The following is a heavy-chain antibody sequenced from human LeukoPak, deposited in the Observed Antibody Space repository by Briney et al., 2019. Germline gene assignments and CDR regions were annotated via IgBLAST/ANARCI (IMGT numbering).Heavy chain of an antibody. CDR2: IIPIFGTA. CDR3: ARVNMVRGVIRWFDP. V-gene: IGHV1-69*05. CDR1: GGTFSSYA. J-gene: IGHJ5*02. D-gene: IGHD3-10*01. Sequence: SVKVSCKASGGTFSSYAISWVRQAPGQGLEWMGGIIPIFGTANYAQKFQGRVTITTDESTSTAYMELSSLRPEDTAVYYCARVNMVRGVIRWFDPWGQGTLVTVSS.